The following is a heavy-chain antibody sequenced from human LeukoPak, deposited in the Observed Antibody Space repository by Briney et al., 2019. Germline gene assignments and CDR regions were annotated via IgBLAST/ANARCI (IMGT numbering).Heavy chain of an antibody. D-gene: IGHD6-13*01. CDR2: IYTSGST. V-gene: IGHV4-4*07. J-gene: IGHJ4*02. CDR1: GGSISSYY. Sequence: SETLSLTCSVSGGSISSYYWSWIRQPAGKGLEWIGRIYTSGSTNYNPSLKSRLTMSVDTSKNQFSLKLSSVTAADTAVYYCAREKKEQQLDYWGQGTLVTVSS. CDR3: AREKKEQQLDY.